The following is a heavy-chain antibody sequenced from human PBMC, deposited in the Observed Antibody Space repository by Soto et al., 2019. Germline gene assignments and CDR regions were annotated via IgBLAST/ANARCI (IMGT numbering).Heavy chain of an antibody. CDR1: GGTFSSYA. D-gene: IGHD2-15*01. Sequence: SVKVSCKASGGTFSSYAISWVRQAPGQGLEWMGGIIPIFGTANYAQKFQGGVTITADKSTSTAYMELSSLRSEDTAVYYCARAGAVVTYAFDIWGQGTMVTVSS. CDR3: ARAGAVVTYAFDI. J-gene: IGHJ3*02. CDR2: IIPIFGTA. V-gene: IGHV1-69*06.